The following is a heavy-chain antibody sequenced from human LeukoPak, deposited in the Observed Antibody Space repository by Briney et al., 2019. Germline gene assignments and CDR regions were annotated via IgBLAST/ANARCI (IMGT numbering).Heavy chain of an antibody. CDR1: GFTYGVYA. CDR2: KRSKVYGGPT. V-gene: IGHV3-49*04. Sequence: GGPLRLPCTACGFTYGVYAVRWVRQAPGRGLEWVGFKRSKVYGGPTEYDASMKRRFTNSRDDSKSIAYLQMSSLKTEDTAVYYCTRDSGSYSAEYFQHWGQGTLVTVSS. CDR3: TRDSGSYSAEYFQH. D-gene: IGHD1-26*01. J-gene: IGHJ1*01.